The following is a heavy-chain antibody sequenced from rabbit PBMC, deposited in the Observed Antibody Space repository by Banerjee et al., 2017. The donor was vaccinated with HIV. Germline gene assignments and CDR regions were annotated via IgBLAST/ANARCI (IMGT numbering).Heavy chain of an antibody. CDR2: IYGGSGFT. CDR3: ARQSGSGYGDGDL. V-gene: IGHV1S45*01. J-gene: IGHJ3*01. CDR1: GFDFSTNT. D-gene: IGHD1-1*01. Sequence: QEQLEESGGDLVKPEGSLTLTCKASGFDFSTNTMCWFRQAPGKGLEWIACIYGGSGFTYYASWVNGRFTTSKISSTTVTLQMTSLTGADTATYFCARQSGSGYGDGDLWGQGTLVTVS.